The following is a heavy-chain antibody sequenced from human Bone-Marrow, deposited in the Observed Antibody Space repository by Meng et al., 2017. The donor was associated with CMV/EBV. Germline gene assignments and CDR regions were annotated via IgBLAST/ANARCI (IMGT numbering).Heavy chain of an antibody. CDR2: VHYSGRT. D-gene: IGHD2-2*01. Sequence: SETLSLTCSVTGVSVRNGDYYWFWIRQSPGKGLEWIGYVHYSGRTNYNPSLMSRVTIPLDTSRKQFSLKLTSVTAADTAVYYCAKLDAPADAFDIWGRGAMVTVSS. J-gene: IGHJ3*02. V-gene: IGHV4-61*08. CDR3: AKLDAPADAFDI. CDR1: GVSVRNGDYY.